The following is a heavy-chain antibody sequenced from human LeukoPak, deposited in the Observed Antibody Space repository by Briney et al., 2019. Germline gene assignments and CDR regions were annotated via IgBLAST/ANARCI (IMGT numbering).Heavy chain of an antibody. V-gene: IGHV3-74*01. J-gene: IGHJ3*02. Sequence: GGSLRLSCAASGFTFSSYWMHWVRQAPGKGLVWVSRISTDGSSTNSADSVKGRLTIPRDNAKNTLYLQMNSLRAEDTAVYYRVREYSSSSGRAFDMWGQGTMVTVSP. CDR1: GFTFSSYW. CDR2: ISTDGSST. D-gene: IGHD6-6*01. CDR3: VREYSSSSGRAFDM.